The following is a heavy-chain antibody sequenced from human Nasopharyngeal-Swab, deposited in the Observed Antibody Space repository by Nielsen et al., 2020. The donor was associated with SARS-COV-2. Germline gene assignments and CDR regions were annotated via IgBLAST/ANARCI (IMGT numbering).Heavy chain of an antibody. CDR3: ARDLPPYGDYYMDV. J-gene: IGHJ6*03. CDR2: ISSSGSTI. D-gene: IGHD4-17*01. Sequence: GGSLRLSCAASGFTFSSYEMNWVRQAPGKGLEWVSYISSSGSTIYYADSVKGRFTISRDNAKNSLYLQMNSLRAEDTAVYYCARDLPPYGDYYMDVWGKGTTVTVSS. V-gene: IGHV3-48*03. CDR1: GFTFSSYE.